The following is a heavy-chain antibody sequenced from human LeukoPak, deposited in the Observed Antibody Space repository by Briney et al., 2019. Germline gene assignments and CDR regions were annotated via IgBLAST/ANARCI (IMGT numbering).Heavy chain of an antibody. CDR3: AKRVGVDYYDSSGYRDDAFDI. Sequence: PGGSLRLSCAASGFTFSSYAMSWVRQAPGKGLEWVSAISGSGGSTYYADSVKGRFTISRDNSKNTLYLQMNSLRAEDTAVCYCAKRVGVDYYDSSGYRDDAFDIWGQGTMVTVSS. D-gene: IGHD3-22*01. V-gene: IGHV3-23*01. CDR1: GFTFSSYA. CDR2: ISGSGGST. J-gene: IGHJ3*02.